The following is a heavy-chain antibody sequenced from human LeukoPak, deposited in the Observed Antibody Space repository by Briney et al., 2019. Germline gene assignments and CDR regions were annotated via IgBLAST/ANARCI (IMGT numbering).Heavy chain of an antibody. J-gene: IGHJ4*02. V-gene: IGHV4-4*02. Sequence: SETLTLTCAASGGSISSSNWWSWVRQPPGKGLERIGEIYHSGSTNYNTSLKSRVTISVDKSKNQFSLQLSSVTAADTAVYYCARSTVYDSSGYYPDYWGKGTLVTVSS. CDR2: IYHSGST. CDR3: ARSTVYDSSGYYPDY. D-gene: IGHD3-22*01. CDR1: GGSISSSNW.